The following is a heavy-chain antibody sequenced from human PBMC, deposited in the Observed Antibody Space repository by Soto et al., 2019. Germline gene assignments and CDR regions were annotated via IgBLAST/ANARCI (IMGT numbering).Heavy chain of an antibody. CDR3: ATSALSKYGDGYYYYYGMDV. J-gene: IGHJ6*02. Sequence: SETLSLTCAVYGGSFSGYYWSWIRQPPGKGLEWIGEINHSGSTNYNPSLKSRVTISVDTSKNQFSLKLSSVTAADTAVYYCATSALSKYGDGYYYYYGMDVWGQGTTVTVSS. CDR1: GGSFSGYY. D-gene: IGHD4-17*01. CDR2: INHSGST. V-gene: IGHV4-34*01.